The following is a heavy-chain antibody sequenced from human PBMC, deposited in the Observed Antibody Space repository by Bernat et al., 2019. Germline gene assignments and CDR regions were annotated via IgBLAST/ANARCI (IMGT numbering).Heavy chain of an antibody. CDR2: ISSSSSYI. J-gene: IGHJ4*02. CDR3: ARDIGQLALSVY. CDR1: GFTFSSYS. V-gene: IGHV3-21*01. D-gene: IGHD6-6*01. Sequence: EVQLVESGGGLVKPGGSLRLSCAASGFTFSSYSMNWVRQAPGKGLEWVSSISSSSSYIYYADSVKGRFTISRDNAKNSLYLQMNSLRAEDTAVYYCARDIGQLALSVYWGQGTLVTVSS.